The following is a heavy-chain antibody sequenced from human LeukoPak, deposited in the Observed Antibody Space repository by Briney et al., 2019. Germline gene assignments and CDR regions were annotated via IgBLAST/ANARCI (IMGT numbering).Heavy chain of an antibody. D-gene: IGHD6-19*01. CDR3: ARDRDSSGWYYFDY. J-gene: IGHJ4*02. CDR2: IKQDGSEK. CDR1: GFTFSSYW. V-gene: IGHV3-7*01. Sequence: GGSLRLSCAASGFTFSSYWMSWVRQAPGKGLEWVANIKQDGSEKYYVDSVKGRFTISRGNAKNSLYLQMNSLRAEDTAVYYCARDRDSSGWYYFDYWGQGTLVTVSS.